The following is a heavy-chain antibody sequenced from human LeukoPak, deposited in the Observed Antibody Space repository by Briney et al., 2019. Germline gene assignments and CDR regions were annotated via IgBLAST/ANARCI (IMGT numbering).Heavy chain of an antibody. CDR2: ISGGGGST. Sequence: GGSLRLSCAASEFTFSNYAMNWVRQAPGKGLEWVSGISGGGGSTYYADSVKGRFTISRDNSKNMLYLQMNSLRAEDTAVYYCAKPYYYGSRSYMDYWGQGTLVTVSS. CDR3: AKPYYYGSRSYMDY. CDR1: EFTFSNYA. V-gene: IGHV3-23*01. D-gene: IGHD3-10*01. J-gene: IGHJ4*02.